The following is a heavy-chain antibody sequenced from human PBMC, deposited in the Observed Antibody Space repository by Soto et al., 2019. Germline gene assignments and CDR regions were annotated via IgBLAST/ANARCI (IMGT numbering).Heavy chain of an antibody. V-gene: IGHV1-8*01. CDR1: GYTFTSYD. D-gene: IGHD4-17*01. J-gene: IGHJ5*02. CDR2: MNPNSGNT. Sequence: QVQLVQSGAEVKKPGASVKVSCKASGYTFTSYDINWVRQATGQGLEWMGGMNPNSGNTGYAQKLQGRVTMTRNTGISPGSMELSSWRSEDTAVYYCARGAYNGDHVSSWFDPGGQGTMVTVSS. CDR3: ARGAYNGDHVSSWFDP.